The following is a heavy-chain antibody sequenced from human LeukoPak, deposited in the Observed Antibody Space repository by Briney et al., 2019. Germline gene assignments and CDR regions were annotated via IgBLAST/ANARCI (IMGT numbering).Heavy chain of an antibody. V-gene: IGHV3-21*01. D-gene: IGHD1-26*01. J-gene: IGHJ6*03. CDR3: ARDVWGYYYYYMDV. CDR1: GFTFSSYS. Sequence: GGSLRLSCAASGFTFSSYSMNWVRQAPGKGLEWVSSISSSSSYIYYADSVKGRFTISRDNAKNSLYLQMNSLRAEDTAVYYCARDVWGYYYYYMDVWGKGTTVTVSS. CDR2: ISSSSSYI.